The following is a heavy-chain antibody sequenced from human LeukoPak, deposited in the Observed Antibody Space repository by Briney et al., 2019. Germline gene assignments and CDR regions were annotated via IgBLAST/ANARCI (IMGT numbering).Heavy chain of an antibody. J-gene: IGHJ6*03. Sequence: ASVKVSCRASGYTFTSYDINWVRQATGQGLEWMGWMNPNSGNTGYAQKFQGRVTMTRNTSISTAYMELSSLRSEDTAVYYCAGGLYSSSSTLIYYYYYMDVWGKGTTVTVSS. CDR2: MNPNSGNT. V-gene: IGHV1-8*01. D-gene: IGHD6-6*01. CDR3: AGGLYSSSSTLIYYYYYMDV. CDR1: GYTFTSYD.